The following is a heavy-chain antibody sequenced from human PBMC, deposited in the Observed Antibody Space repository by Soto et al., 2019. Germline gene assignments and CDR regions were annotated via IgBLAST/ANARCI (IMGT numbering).Heavy chain of an antibody. CDR3: ARVVVDTAMVIFDY. V-gene: IGHV1-18*01. Sequence: ASVKVSCKASGYTFTSYGISWARQAPGQGLEWMGWISAYNGNTNYAQKLQGRVTMTTDTSTSTAYMELRSLRSDDTAVYYCARVVVDTAMVIFDYWGQGTLVTVSS. CDR2: ISAYNGNT. J-gene: IGHJ4*02. CDR1: GYTFTSYG. D-gene: IGHD5-18*01.